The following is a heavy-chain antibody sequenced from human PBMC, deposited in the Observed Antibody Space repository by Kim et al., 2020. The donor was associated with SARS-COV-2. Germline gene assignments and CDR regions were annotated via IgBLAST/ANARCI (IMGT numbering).Heavy chain of an antibody. D-gene: IGHD1-26*01. J-gene: IGHJ4*02. V-gene: IGHV4-39*01. CDR2: IHYSGST. CDR3: ARLREWELVDS. Sequence: SETLSLTCTVSGGSITTTNFQWGWIRQPPGKGLEWIVTIHYSGSTYYNPSLKSRVTLSVDTSKKQFSLNLNSVTVAATAVYFCARLREWELVDSWGQGTPVSVPS. CDR1: GGSITTTNFQ.